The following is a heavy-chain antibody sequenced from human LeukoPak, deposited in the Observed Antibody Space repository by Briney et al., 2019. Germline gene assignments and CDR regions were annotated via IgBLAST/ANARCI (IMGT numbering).Heavy chain of an antibody. CDR2: ISSSGVTA. Sequence: GGSLRLSCSASGFTFSDYPMEWVRRAPGQGLEWLSAISSSGVTAYYGDSVEGRFTISRDNSKNTLYLQLSSLRAEDTAVYYCVRAGSGWYDYWGQGTLVTVSS. J-gene: IGHJ4*02. CDR1: GFTFSDYP. V-gene: IGHV3-64D*09. CDR3: VRAGSGWYDY. D-gene: IGHD6-19*01.